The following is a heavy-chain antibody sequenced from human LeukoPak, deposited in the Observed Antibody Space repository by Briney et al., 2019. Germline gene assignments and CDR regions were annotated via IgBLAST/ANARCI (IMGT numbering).Heavy chain of an antibody. CDR1: TITITTYW. CDR3: ARAVAGTYFDY. D-gene: IGHD6-19*01. V-gene: IGHV3-74*01. Sequence: GGSLRLSCEASTITITTYWMHWVRQAPGEGLVWVSRINSEGNSITYADSVKGRFTISRDNAKNTLYLQMNSLRAEDTAVYYCARAVAGTYFDYWGLGTRVTVSS. J-gene: IGHJ4*02. CDR2: INSEGNSI.